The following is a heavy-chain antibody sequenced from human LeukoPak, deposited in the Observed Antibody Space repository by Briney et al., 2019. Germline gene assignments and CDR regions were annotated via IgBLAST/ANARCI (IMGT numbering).Heavy chain of an antibody. J-gene: IGHJ3*02. CDR3: ARLLDYYDSSGSLLGAFDI. D-gene: IGHD3-22*01. Sequence: GESLKISCKGSGYSFTNYWIGWVRQKPGKGLEWLGITYPGDSDTRYSPSFQGQVNISGDKSISTAYLQWSSLTASDTAIYYCARLLDYYDSSGSLLGAFDIWGQGTMVTVSS. V-gene: IGHV5-51*01. CDR1: GYSFTNYW. CDR2: TYPGDSDT.